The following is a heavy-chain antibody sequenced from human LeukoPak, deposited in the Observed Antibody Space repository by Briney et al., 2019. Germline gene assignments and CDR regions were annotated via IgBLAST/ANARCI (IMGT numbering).Heavy chain of an antibody. CDR1: GGSISSGGYY. CDR2: IYYSGST. Sequence: SQTLSLTCTDSGGSISSGGYYWSWIRQHPGKGLEWIGYIYYSGSTYYNPSLKSRVTISVDTSKNQFSLKLSSVTAADTAVYYCARDRGCSSTSCRHYYYGMDVWGKGTTVTVSS. CDR3: ARDRGCSSTSCRHYYYGMDV. J-gene: IGHJ6*04. D-gene: IGHD2-2*01. V-gene: IGHV4-31*03.